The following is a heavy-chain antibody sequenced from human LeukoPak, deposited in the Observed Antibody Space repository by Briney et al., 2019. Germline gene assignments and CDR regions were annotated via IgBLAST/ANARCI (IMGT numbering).Heavy chain of an antibody. CDR2: ISYDGSNK. D-gene: IGHD3-22*01. V-gene: IGHV3-30*04. J-gene: IGHJ4*02. CDR3: AKDYYDSSGPPWGYFDY. Sequence: QSGGSLRLSCAASGFTFSSYAMHWVRQAPGKGLEWVAVISYDGSNKYYADSVKGRFTISRDNSKNTLYLQMNSLRAEDTAVYYCAKDYYDSSGPPWGYFDYWGQGTLVTVSS. CDR1: GFTFSSYA.